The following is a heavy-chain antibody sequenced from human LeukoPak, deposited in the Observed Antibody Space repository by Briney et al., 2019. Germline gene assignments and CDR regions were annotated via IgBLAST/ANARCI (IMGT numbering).Heavy chain of an antibody. CDR2: IYSGGST. D-gene: IGHD3-10*01. J-gene: IGHJ4*02. CDR1: GFTVSSNY. CDR3: ARGAGFSSGFDFDY. V-gene: IGHV3-66*01. Sequence: GGSLRLSCAASGFTVSSNYMRWVRQAPGKGLEWVSVIYSGGSTYYADSVKGRFTISRDNSKNTPYLQMNSLRAEDTAVYYCARGAGFSSGFDFDYWGQGTLVTVSS.